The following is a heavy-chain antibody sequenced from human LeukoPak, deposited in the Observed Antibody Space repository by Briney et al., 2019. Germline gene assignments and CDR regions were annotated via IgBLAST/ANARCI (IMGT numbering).Heavy chain of an antibody. V-gene: IGHV3-23*01. J-gene: IGHJ4*02. D-gene: IGHD3-9*01. CDR2: ISGTGDST. CDR3: AKGNYDILTGYYSAFI. Sequence: GGSLRLSCAASGFTFSSYAMSWVRQVPGKGLEWVSTISGTGDSTYYADSVKGRFTISRDNSKNTLYLQMNSPRAEDTAVYYCAKGNYDILTGYYSAFIWGQGTLVTVSS. CDR1: GFTFSSYA.